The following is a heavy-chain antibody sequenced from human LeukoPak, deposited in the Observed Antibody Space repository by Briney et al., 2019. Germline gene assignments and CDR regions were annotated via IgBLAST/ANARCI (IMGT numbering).Heavy chain of an antibody. V-gene: IGHV1-24*01. D-gene: IGHD2-21*02. CDR1: GSTLSDLS. Sequence: ASVKVSCKVSGSTLSDLSIHWVRQAPGKGLEYVGGSDPEDGETFHAQNFQGRVTMIEDTSIDIAYMELSSLRSEDTAVYYCVTDRARLFWYFDLWGRGTLVTVSS. CDR2: SDPEDGET. J-gene: IGHJ2*01. CDR3: VTDRARLFWYFDL.